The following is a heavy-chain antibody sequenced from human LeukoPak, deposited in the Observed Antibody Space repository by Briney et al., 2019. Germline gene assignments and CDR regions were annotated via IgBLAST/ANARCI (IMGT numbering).Heavy chain of an antibody. CDR2: IYYSGST. CDR1: GGSISSSSYY. CDR3: ARDSGILWFGELGAFDI. D-gene: IGHD3-10*01. Sequence: SETLSLTCTVSGGSISSSSYYWGWIRQPPGKGLEWIGSIYYSGSTYYNPSLKSRVTISVDTSKNQFSLKLSSVTAADTAVYYCARDSGILWFGELGAFDIWGQGTMVTVSS. J-gene: IGHJ3*02. V-gene: IGHV4-39*07.